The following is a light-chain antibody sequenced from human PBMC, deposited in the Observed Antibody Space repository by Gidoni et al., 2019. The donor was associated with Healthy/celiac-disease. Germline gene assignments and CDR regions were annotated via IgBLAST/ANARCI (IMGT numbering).Light chain of an antibody. CDR2: DAS. CDR3: QQRSNWRGIT. V-gene: IGKV3-11*01. J-gene: IGKJ4*01. CDR1: QSVSSY. Sequence: EIVLTQSLATLSLSPGERATLSCRASQSVSSYLAWYQQKPGQAPRLLIYDASNRATGIPARYSGSGSGTDFTLTISSLEPEDFAVYYCQQRSNWRGITFGGGTKVEIK.